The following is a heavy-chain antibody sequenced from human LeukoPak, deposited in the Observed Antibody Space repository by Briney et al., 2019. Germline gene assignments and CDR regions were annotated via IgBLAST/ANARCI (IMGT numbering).Heavy chain of an antibody. CDR1: GGFISSYY. Sequence: SETLSLTCTVSGGFISSYYWSWIRQPPGKGLEWIGYIYYSGSTNYNPSLKSRVTISVDTSKNQFSLKLSSVTAADTAVYYCARKEGPMVRGVHDAFDIWGQGTMVTVSS. J-gene: IGHJ3*02. D-gene: IGHD3-10*01. V-gene: IGHV4-59*01. CDR2: IYYSGST. CDR3: ARKEGPMVRGVHDAFDI.